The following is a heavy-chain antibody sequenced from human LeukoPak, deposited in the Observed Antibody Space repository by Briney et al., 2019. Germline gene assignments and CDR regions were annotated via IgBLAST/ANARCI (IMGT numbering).Heavy chain of an antibody. CDR2: IIPIFGTA. Sequence: ASVKVSCKASGGTFSSYAISWVRQAPGQGLEWMGGIIPIFGTANYAQKFQGRVTITADESTSTAYMELSSLRSEDTAVYYCARAGVVAATRDYYYYYYMDVWGKGTTVTVSS. V-gene: IGHV1-69*13. CDR3: ARAGVVAATRDYYYYYYMDV. D-gene: IGHD2-15*01. CDR1: GGTFSSYA. J-gene: IGHJ6*03.